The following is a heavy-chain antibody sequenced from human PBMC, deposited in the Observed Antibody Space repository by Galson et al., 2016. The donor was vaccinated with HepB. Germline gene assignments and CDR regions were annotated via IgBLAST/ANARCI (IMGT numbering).Heavy chain of an antibody. CDR2: IKGDGSEM. Sequence: SLRLSCAASGITFRSYWMSWVRQAPGKGLEWLANIKGDGSEMYYVDYVKGRFTISRDRAKNSLSLQMNSLRAEDTAVYYCAVAAGYSSDYWGQGTLGTVSS. CDR3: AVAAGYSSDY. D-gene: IGHD2-15*01. J-gene: IGHJ4*02. V-gene: IGHV3-7*03. CDR1: GITFRSYW.